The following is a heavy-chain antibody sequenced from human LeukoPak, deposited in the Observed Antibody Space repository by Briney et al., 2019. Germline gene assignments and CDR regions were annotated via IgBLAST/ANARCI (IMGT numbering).Heavy chain of an antibody. V-gene: IGHV3-33*06. D-gene: IGHD3-22*01. CDR3: AKPYYYDSSGYYCYFDY. J-gene: IGHJ4*02. CDR1: GFTFSCYG. CDR2: IWYEGSNK. Sequence: GGSLRLSCAASGFTFSCYGMHWVRQAPGKGLEWVAVIWYEGSNKYYADSVKGGFTISRDNSKNTLYLQMNSLRAEDTAVYYCAKPYYYDSSGYYCYFDYWGQGTLVTVSS.